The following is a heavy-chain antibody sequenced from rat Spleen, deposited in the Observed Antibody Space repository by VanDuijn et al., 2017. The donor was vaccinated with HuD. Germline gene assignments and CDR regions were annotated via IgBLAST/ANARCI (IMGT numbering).Heavy chain of an antibody. D-gene: IGHD1-9*01. CDR1: GLTFSKYA. V-gene: IGHV5-29*01. CDR2: ISFDGGNT. J-gene: IGHJ2*01. Sequence: EVQLVESDGGLVQPGRSLKLSCAASGLTFSKYAMAWVRQAPTKGLEWVATISFDGGNTDYRDSVKGRFTISRDPAQNTLYLQMNSLRSEDTATYYCTRPTTGIPFNYWGQGVMVTVSS. CDR3: TRPTTGIPFNY.